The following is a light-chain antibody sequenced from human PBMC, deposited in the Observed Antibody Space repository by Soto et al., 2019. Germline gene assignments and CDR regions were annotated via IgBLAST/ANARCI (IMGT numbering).Light chain of an antibody. J-gene: IGKJ3*01. CDR2: DTS. CDR1: QGISSTY. Sequence: EIVLTQSPGTLSLSPGERATLSCRASQGISSTYLAWYQHQPGQAPRLLIYDTSTRATAIPDRFSGSGSGTDFTLTISRMEPEDFAVYYCQQYGSSPWTFGPGTKVHIK. CDR3: QQYGSSPWT. V-gene: IGKV3-20*01.